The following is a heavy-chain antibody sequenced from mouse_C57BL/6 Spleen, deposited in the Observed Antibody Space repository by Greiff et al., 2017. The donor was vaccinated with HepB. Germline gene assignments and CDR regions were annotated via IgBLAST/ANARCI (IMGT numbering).Heavy chain of an antibody. CDR1: GYTFTDYY. CDR3: AREDFLPY. Sequence: VQLQQSGPELVKPGASVKISCKASGYTFTDYYMNWVKQSHGKSLEWIGDINPNNGGTSYNQKFKGKATLTVDKSSSTAYMELRSLTSEDSAVYYCAREDFLPYWGQGTSVTVSS. V-gene: IGHV1-26*01. J-gene: IGHJ4*01. CDR2: INPNNGGT.